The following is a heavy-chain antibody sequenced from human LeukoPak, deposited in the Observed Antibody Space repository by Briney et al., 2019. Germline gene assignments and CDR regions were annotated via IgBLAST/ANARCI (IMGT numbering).Heavy chain of an antibody. V-gene: IGHV1-2*02. D-gene: IGHD6-19*01. J-gene: IGHJ6*03. Sequence: GASVKVSCKASGNTFTGYYMHWVRQAPGQGLEWMAWINPNSGDTNYAQKFQGRVTMTRDTSISTAYMELSRLRSDDTAVYYCATSPQGSGWSYMDVWGKGTTVTISS. CDR1: GNTFTGYY. CDR3: ATSPQGSGWSYMDV. CDR2: INPNSGDT.